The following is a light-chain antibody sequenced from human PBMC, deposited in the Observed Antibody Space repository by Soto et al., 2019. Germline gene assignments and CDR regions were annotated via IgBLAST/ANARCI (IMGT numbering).Light chain of an antibody. Sequence: DIQMTQSPSSVSASVGYRFTITCRASQGLSTYLAWYQQKPGKAPKLLIYAASNLQSGVPSRFSGSGSGTDFTLTISSLQPDDFATYYCQQYNSYSFGQGTKVDIK. J-gene: IGKJ1*01. CDR1: QGLSTY. CDR2: AAS. V-gene: IGKV1D-16*01. CDR3: QQYNSYS.